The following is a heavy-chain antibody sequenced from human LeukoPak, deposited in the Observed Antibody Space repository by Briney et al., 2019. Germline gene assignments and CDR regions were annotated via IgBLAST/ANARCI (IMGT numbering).Heavy chain of an antibody. D-gene: IGHD3-10*01. CDR1: GFTFSNYS. J-gene: IGHJ4*02. V-gene: IGHV3-21*01. Sequence: GGSLRLSCAASGFTFSNYSMNWVRQAPGKGLEWVSSISSSSSYIYYADSVKGRFTISRDNAKNSLYLQMNSLRAEDTAVYYCAKGRITMVRGVIDVWGQGTLVTVSS. CDR2: ISSSSSYI. CDR3: AKGRITMVRGVIDV.